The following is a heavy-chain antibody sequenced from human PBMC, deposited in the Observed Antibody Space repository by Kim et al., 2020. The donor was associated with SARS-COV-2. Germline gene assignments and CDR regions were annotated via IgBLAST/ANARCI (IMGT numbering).Heavy chain of an antibody. Sequence: GGSLRLSCAASGFTLSSNTMHWVRQAPGKGLEWVSSISSSSTYIYYADSVKGRFTISRDNAKNSLYLQLNSLRDEDTAVYFCARDFKYSSSWDESFDLWGQGTMGTVSS. CDR3: ARDFKYSSSWDESFDL. D-gene: IGHD6-13*01. CDR2: ISSSSTYI. CDR1: GFTLSSNT. V-gene: IGHV3-21*06. J-gene: IGHJ3*01.